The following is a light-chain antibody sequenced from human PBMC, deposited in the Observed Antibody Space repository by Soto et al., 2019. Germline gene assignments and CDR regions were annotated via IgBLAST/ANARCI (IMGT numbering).Light chain of an antibody. V-gene: IGLV2-14*03. Sequence: QSALTQPASVSGSPGQSITISCTGTSRDVGGYNYVSWYQQHPGKAPKLMIYDVSSRPSGVSNRFSGSKSGNTASLTISGLQAEDEADYYCSSYTTSSSYVFGTGTKLTVL. CDR2: DVS. CDR3: SSYTTSSSYV. CDR1: SRDVGGYNY. J-gene: IGLJ1*01.